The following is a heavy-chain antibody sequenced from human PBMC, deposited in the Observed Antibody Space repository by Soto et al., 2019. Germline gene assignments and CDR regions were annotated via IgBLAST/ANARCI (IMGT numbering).Heavy chain of an antibody. CDR1: GFNFRSYT. D-gene: IGHD3-22*01. J-gene: IGHJ4*02. Sequence: EVQLVESGGGLVKPGGSLKPSCETSGFNFRSYTMHWVRQPQGRGLEWVSSIRESRTYIYYADAVKGRFTISRDNAKNSLFLQMNSLRAEDTAVYFCAREGSVDPSGHYIQAFCYWGQGTRLIVSS. CDR3: AREGSVDPSGHYIQAFCY. V-gene: IGHV3-21*02. CDR2: IRESRTYI.